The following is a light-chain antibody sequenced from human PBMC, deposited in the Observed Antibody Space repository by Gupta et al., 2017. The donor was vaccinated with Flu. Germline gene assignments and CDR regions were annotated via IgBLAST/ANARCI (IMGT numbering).Light chain of an antibody. CDR3: MQARQTPG. CDR2: LGS. V-gene: IGKV2-28*01. CDR1: HSLLSDNGDNY. J-gene: IGKJ3*01. Sequence: EIVITQSPLSLSVTPGETASISCRSSHSLLSDNGDNYLDWYLQKPGQSPRLLIYLGSNRAPGVSDRFSGIGSGTDFTLRISIVGADDVVTYYCMQARQTPGFGPGTKVESN.